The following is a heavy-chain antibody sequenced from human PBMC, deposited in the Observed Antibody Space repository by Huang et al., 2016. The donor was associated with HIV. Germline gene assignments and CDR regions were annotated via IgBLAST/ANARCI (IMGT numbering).Heavy chain of an antibody. CDR2: IIPVFGTK. Sequence: QVQLVQSGAEVKKPGSSVKVSCTASGGTFSNHGFSWVRPAPGQGLEWMGGIIPVFGTKYYTPKLQGRVTITADESTSTVYMERSSLTPDDTAEYYCARVRGYSGSYYGMDVWGQGTTVTVSS. V-gene: IGHV1-69*01. CDR1: GGTFSNHG. D-gene: IGHD1-26*01. J-gene: IGHJ6*02. CDR3: ARVRGYSGSYYGMDV.